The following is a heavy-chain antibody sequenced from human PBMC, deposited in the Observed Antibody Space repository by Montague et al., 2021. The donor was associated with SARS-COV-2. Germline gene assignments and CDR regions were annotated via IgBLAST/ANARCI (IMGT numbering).Heavy chain of an antibody. V-gene: IGHV3-7*05. D-gene: IGHD3-22*01. CDR3: ARGYGSSGYEY. Sequence: SLRLSCAASGFTFSTFCMPWVRQAPGKGLECLADITTDVNEKYYVDSVRGRFTISRDNSKNSLYLQLNSLRVEDTAVYYCARGYGSSGYEYWGQGTMVTVSS. CDR2: ITTDVNEK. J-gene: IGHJ4*02. CDR1: GFTFSTFC.